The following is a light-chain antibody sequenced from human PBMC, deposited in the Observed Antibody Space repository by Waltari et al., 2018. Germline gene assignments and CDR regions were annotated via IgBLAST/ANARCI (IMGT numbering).Light chain of an antibody. Sequence: QSVLTPPPSVSGSPGQRVTISGTGNSSNIGAGYDVHWYQQLPGAAPKLLIYDNTNRPSGVPDRFSGSKSGTSASLAITGLQAEDEADFYCQSYDNSQTGRVFGGGTKLTVL. CDR3: QSYDNSQTGRV. CDR2: DNT. V-gene: IGLV1-40*01. CDR1: SSNIGAGYD. J-gene: IGLJ3*02.